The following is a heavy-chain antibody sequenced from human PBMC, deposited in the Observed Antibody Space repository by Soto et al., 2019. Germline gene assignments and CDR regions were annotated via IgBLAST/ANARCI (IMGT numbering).Heavy chain of an antibody. CDR1: DGSISSYY. CDR2: IYYSGST. CDR3: ARGIVDVVVPAALFDP. Sequence: PLVTLSLTCTVSDGSISSYYWSWIRQPPGKGLEWIGYIYYSGSTNYNPSLKSRVTISVDTSKNQFSLKLSSVTAADTAVYYCARGIVDVVVPAALFDPWGQGTLVTVSS. V-gene: IGHV4-59*01. J-gene: IGHJ5*02. D-gene: IGHD2-2*01.